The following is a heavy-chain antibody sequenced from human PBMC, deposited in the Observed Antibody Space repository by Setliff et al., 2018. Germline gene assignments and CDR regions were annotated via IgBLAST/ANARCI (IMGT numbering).Heavy chain of an antibody. J-gene: IGHJ3*01. Sequence: LRLSCAASGFTFSTAWMNWVRQAPGKGLEWVGRIKGKNDGLATDYAAPVKGRFTISRDDSKNTLYLQMNSLKTEDTAVYYCTTDPSPTFGGVIGAAFDFWGQGTMVTVSS. CDR2: IKGKNDGLAT. CDR1: GFTFSTAW. D-gene: IGHD3-16*01. V-gene: IGHV3-15*07. CDR3: TTDPSPTFGGVIGAAFDF.